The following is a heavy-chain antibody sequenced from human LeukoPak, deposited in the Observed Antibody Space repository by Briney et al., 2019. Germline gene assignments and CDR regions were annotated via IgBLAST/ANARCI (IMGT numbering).Heavy chain of an antibody. CDR2: ISAYNGNT. J-gene: IGHJ4*02. CDR1: GYTFTSYG. Sequence: ASVKVSCKASGYTFTSYGISWVRQAPGQGLEWMGWISAYNGNTNYAQKLQGRVTMTTDTSTSTAYMELRSLRSDDTAVYYCARGSDYYDSSGYYGDYWGQGTLVTVSS. V-gene: IGHV1-18*01. CDR3: ARGSDYYDSSGYYGDY. D-gene: IGHD3-22*01.